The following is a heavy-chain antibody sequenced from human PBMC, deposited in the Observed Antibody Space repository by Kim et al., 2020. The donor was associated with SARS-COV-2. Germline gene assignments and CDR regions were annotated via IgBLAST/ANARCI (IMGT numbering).Heavy chain of an antibody. D-gene: IGHD3-10*01. J-gene: IGHJ6*02. V-gene: IGHV3-21*01. CDR2: ISSSSSYI. CDR1: GFTFSSYS. CDR3: ARDHGITMVRGALRGYYYGMDV. Sequence: GGSLRLSCAASGFTFSSYSMNWVRQAPGKGLEWVSSISSSSSYIYYADSVKGRFTISRDNAKNSLYLQMNSLRAEDTAVYYCARDHGITMVRGALRGYYYGMDVWGQGTTVTVSS.